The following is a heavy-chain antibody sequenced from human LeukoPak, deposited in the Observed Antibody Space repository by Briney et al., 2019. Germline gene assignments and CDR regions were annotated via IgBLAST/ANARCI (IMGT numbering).Heavy chain of an antibody. D-gene: IGHD1-14*01. Sequence: ASVKVSCKAFGDTFSSFAISCVRQAPGQGLEWMGRIIPILGIANYAQRFQGRVTITADKSTSTVYMQLSSLRSEDTAVYYCARAPSEGAFDVWGQGTMVTVSS. V-gene: IGHV1-69*04. CDR1: GDTFSSFA. CDR2: IIPILGIA. CDR3: ARAPSEGAFDV. J-gene: IGHJ3*01.